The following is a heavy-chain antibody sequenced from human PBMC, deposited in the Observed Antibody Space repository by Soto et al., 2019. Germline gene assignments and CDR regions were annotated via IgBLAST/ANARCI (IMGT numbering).Heavy chain of an antibody. CDR1: GFTFSSYA. J-gene: IGHJ4*02. V-gene: IGHV3-23*01. CDR2: ISGSGGSA. D-gene: IGHD3-22*01. CDR3: AKVTLAGYYDSSGRSFDY. Sequence: GGSLRLSCAASGFTFSSYAMSWVRQAPGKGLEWVSAISGSGGSAYYADSVKGRFTISRDNSKNTLYLQMNSLRAEDTAVYYCAKVTLAGYYDSSGRSFDYWGQGTLVTVSS.